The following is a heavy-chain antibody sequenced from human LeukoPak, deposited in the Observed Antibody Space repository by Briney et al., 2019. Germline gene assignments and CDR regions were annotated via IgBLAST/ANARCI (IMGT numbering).Heavy chain of an antibody. J-gene: IGHJ4*02. D-gene: IGHD2-8*01. CDR3: SRENGAFSPFGY. CDR2: ISLTGLT. V-gene: IGHV4-4*02. CDR1: GGSISNTNW. Sequence: ETVSLTCGVSGGSISNTNWWSWVRQPPGQGLEWIGEISLTGLTHYNPSLESRVTVSLDKSKNQLSLNLTSVTAADTAVYYCSRENGAFSPFGYWGQGTLVTVLS.